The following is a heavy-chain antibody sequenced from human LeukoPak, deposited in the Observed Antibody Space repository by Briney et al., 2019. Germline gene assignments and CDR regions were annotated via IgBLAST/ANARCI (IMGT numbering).Heavy chain of an antibody. Sequence: SETLSLTCTVSGGSISSYYWSWVRQSPGEGLEWIGNIYYTGTTNYNPSLKSRVTMSVDTSKNQFSLKLSSVTAADTAVYYCARGGGGGTWFDPWGQGNLVTVSS. CDR1: GGSISSYY. D-gene: IGHD2-21*01. J-gene: IGHJ5*02. CDR2: IYYTGTT. CDR3: ARGGGGGTWFDP. V-gene: IGHV4-59*01.